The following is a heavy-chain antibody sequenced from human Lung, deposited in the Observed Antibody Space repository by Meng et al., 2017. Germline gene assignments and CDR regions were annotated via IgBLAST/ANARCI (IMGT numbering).Heavy chain of an antibody. J-gene: IGHJ4*02. D-gene: IGHD4-11*01. CDR3: ARGPTTMAHDFDY. CDR2: INQSGST. Sequence: VQLQPGGAGLLKPSETLSRTCVVSGGSFSDYYWSWIRQPPGKGLEWIGEINQSGSTNYNPSLESRATISVDTSQNNLSLKLSSVTAADSAVYYCARGPTTMAHDFDYWGQGTLVTVSS. CDR1: GGSFSDYY. V-gene: IGHV4-34*01.